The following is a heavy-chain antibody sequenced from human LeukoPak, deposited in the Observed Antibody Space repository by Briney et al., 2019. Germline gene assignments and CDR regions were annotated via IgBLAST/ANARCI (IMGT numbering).Heavy chain of an antibody. V-gene: IGHV3-7*04. D-gene: IGHD6-13*01. J-gene: IGHJ4*02. CDR1: GLTFSDYW. Sequence: PGGSLRLSCAAAGLTFSDYWMTWVRQAPGKGLEWVANIKQDGSAKYYVDSVQGRFTISRDNAKNSLYLQMNSLRAEDTAIYYCVRQCNSSWLQFFDYWGQGTLVTVSS. CDR3: VRQCNSSWLQFFDY. CDR2: IKQDGSAK.